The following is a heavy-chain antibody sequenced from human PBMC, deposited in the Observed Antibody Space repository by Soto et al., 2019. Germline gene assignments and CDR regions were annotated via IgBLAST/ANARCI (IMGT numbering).Heavy chain of an antibody. CDR2: INPSGGST. D-gene: IGHD3-9*01. J-gene: IGHJ6*02. CDR1: GYTFTRYY. CDR3: ARDRYDILTGWDSGMDV. V-gene: IGHV1-46*01. Sequence: ASVKVSCKASGYTFTRYYTHWVRQAPGQGLEWMGIINPSGGSTSYAQKFQGRVTMTRDTSTSTVYMELSSLRSEDTAVYYCARDRYDILTGWDSGMDVWGQGTTVTVS.